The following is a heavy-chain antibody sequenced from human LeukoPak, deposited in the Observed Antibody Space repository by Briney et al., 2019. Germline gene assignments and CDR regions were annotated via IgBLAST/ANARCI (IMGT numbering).Heavy chain of an antibody. CDR1: GFTFSSYS. V-gene: IGHV3-21*01. Sequence: GGFLRLSCAASGFTFSSYSMNWVRQAPGKGLEWVSSISSSSSYICYADSVKGRFTISRDNAKNSLYLQMNSLRAEDTAVYYCARGDDYFDYWGQGTLVTVSS. J-gene: IGHJ4*02. CDR3: ARGDDYFDY. CDR2: ISSSSSYI.